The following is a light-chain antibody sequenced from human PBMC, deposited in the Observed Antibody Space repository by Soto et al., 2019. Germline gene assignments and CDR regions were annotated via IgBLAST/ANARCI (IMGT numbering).Light chain of an antibody. CDR1: SSNIGNNY. Sequence: QSVLTQPPSVSAAPGQKVTISCSGSSSNIGNNYVSWYQQLPGAAPKLLIDDNDKRPSGIPDRFSGSKSGTSATLGITGLQTGDEDDYFCGTWDSSLSVVVFGGWTKLTVL. J-gene: IGLJ2*01. V-gene: IGLV1-51*01. CDR2: DND. CDR3: GTWDSSLSVVV.